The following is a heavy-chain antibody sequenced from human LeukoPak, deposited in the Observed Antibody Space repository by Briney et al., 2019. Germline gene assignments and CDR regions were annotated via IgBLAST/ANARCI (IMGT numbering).Heavy chain of an antibody. D-gene: IGHD2-21*02. J-gene: IGHJ4*02. CDR2: ISVYNGNT. CDR1: GCTFTSYG. CDR3: ARSNCGGDCSHPYYFDY. V-gene: IGHV1-18*01. Sequence: GASVKVSCKASGCTFTSYGISWVRQAPGQGLEWMGWISVYNGNTNYAQEFQGRVTMTTDTSTSTAYMEVRSLRSEDTAVYYCARSNCGGDCSHPYYFDYWGQGTLVTVSS.